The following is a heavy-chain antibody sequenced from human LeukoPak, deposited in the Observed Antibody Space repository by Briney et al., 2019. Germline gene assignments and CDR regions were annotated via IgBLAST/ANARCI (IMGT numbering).Heavy chain of an antibody. CDR3: GACSGGSCYIVY. CDR2: IIPIFGTA. Sequence: SVKVSCMDCGCTFSSYAMRWLRQAPGQGLEWMGVIIPIFGTANYAQKFQGRVTITADESTSTAYMELSSLRTDDTAVDYCGACSGGSCYIVYWGQGTLVTVSS. CDR1: GCTFSSYA. V-gene: IGHV1-69*13. D-gene: IGHD2-15*01. J-gene: IGHJ4*02.